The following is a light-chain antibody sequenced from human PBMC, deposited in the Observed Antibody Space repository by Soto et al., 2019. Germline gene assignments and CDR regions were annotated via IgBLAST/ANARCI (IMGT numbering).Light chain of an antibody. CDR2: WSS. J-gene: IGKJ4*01. Sequence: DIVMTQSPGSLAVSLGERATINCKSSHSLFYTSNNKNYVAWYQQKPGHPPKLLLYWSSARESGVPDRFSGSGSETNFTLTISSLQAEDVADYYCQQYYRTPPTFGGGTRVEIK. V-gene: IGKV4-1*01. CDR1: HSLFYTSNNKNY. CDR3: QQYYRTPPT.